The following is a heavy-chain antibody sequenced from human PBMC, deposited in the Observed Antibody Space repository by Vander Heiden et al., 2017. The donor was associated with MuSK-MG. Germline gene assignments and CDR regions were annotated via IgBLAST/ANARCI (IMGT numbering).Heavy chain of an antibody. CDR2: IYYSGST. CDR1: GGSISSYY. V-gene: IGHV4-59*01. D-gene: IGHD3-9*01. J-gene: IGHJ4*02. Sequence: QVQLQESGPGLVKPSETLSLTCTVPGGSISSYYWSWIRQPPGKGLEWIGYIYYSGSTNYNPSLKSRVTISVDTSKSQFSLNLNSVTAADTAVYYCARVDNLSHRWSFDYWGQGTLVTVSS. CDR3: ARVDNLSHRWSFDY.